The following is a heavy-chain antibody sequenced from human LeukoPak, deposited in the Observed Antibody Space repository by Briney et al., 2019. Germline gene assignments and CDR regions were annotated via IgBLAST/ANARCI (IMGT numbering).Heavy chain of an antibody. CDR3: ARLYYGSGSSWFDP. Sequence: SETLSLTCTVSGGSISSYYWSWIRQPPGKGLEWIGYIYYSGSTNYNPSLKSRVTISVDTSNNQFSLKLSSVTAADTAVYYCARLYYGSGSSWFDPWGQGTLVTVSS. CDR1: GGSISSYY. D-gene: IGHD3-10*01. CDR2: IYYSGST. J-gene: IGHJ5*02. V-gene: IGHV4-59*08.